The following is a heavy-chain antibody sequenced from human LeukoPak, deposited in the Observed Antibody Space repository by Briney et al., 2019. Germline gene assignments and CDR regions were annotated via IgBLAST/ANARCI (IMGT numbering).Heavy chain of an antibody. CDR1: GYTFTGQY. CDR2: INPNSGGT. V-gene: IGHV1-2*02. Sequence: GASVKVSCKTSGYTFTGQYLHWVRQAPGQGLEWMGWINPNSGGTKSAQKFQGRVIMTRDTSISTAYMELRSLSSDDTAVYCCARGRQLHLGELFPFAEFFQPWGQGTLVTVFS. CDR3: ARGRQLHLGELFPFAEFFQP. D-gene: IGHD3-16*01. J-gene: IGHJ1*01.